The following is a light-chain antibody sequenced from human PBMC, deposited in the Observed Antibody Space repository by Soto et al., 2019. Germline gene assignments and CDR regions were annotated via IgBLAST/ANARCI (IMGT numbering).Light chain of an antibody. CDR1: QSVSID. J-gene: IGKJ1*01. V-gene: IGKV3-15*01. CDR2: GAS. CDR3: QQYNKWPQT. Sequence: EIVMTQSPATVPVAPGERGTRSCRASQSVSIDLAWYQQKPGQAPRLLIYGASTRATDIPATFTGSGSGTEFTLTISSLQSEDIAVYYCQQYNKWPQTFGQGTKVDIK.